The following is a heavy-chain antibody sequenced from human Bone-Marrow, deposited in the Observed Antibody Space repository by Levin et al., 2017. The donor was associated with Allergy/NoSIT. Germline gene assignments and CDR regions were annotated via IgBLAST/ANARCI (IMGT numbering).Heavy chain of an antibody. CDR2: IYYSGST. CDR1: GGAISSGGYY. J-gene: IGHJ6*03. V-gene: IGHV4-31*03. CDR3: ARETPGYYYYMDV. Sequence: SETLSLTCTVSGGAISSGGYYWNWIRQLPGKGLEWIGYIYYSGSTYYNPSLKSRVTISVDMSKNPFSLKLSSMTAADTAVYYCARETPGYYYYMDVWGKGTTVTVSS. D-gene: IGHD2-15*01.